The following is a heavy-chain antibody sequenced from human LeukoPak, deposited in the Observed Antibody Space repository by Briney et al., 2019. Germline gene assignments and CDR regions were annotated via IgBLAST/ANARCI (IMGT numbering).Heavy chain of an antibody. D-gene: IGHD6-19*01. V-gene: IGHV3-11*01. CDR3: ASYSSGWQAFDY. CDR1: GFTFSDYY. Sequence: TGGSLRLSCAASGFTFSDYYMSWIRQAPGKGLEWVSYISSSGSTIYYADSVKGRFTISRDNAKNSLYLQMNSLRAEDTAVYYCASYSSGWQAFDYWGQGTLVTVSS. CDR2: ISSSGSTI. J-gene: IGHJ4*02.